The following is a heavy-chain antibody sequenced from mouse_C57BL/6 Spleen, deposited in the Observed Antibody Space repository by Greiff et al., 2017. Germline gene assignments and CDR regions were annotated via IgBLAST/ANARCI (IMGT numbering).Heavy chain of an antibody. J-gene: IGHJ1*03. CDR1: GYSFTDYN. CDR3: ARRDDGSLYWYFDV. D-gene: IGHD2-3*01. CDR2: INPNYGTT. V-gene: IGHV1-39*01. Sequence: VHVKQSGPELVKPGASVKISCKASGYSFTDYNMNWVKQSNGKSLEWIGVINPNYGTTSYNQKFKGKATLTVDQSSSTAYMQLNSLTSEDSAVYYCARRDDGSLYWYFDVWGTGTTVTVSS.